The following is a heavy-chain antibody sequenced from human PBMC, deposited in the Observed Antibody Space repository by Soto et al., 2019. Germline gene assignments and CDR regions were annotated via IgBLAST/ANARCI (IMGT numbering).Heavy chain of an antibody. CDR1: GYSFSTYC. CDR2: IYPGDSDT. Sequence: PVESLKISGKGFGYSFSTYCIGWVRQLPWQGLEWMGIIYPGDSDTRYSPSFQGQVTISADESITTAYLQWSSLRASDTAMYYCARLNWTVDKYYYYQLDVWGQGPTVTVYS. J-gene: IGHJ6*02. V-gene: IGHV5-51*01. CDR3: ARLNWTVDKYYYYQLDV. D-gene: IGHD1-1*01.